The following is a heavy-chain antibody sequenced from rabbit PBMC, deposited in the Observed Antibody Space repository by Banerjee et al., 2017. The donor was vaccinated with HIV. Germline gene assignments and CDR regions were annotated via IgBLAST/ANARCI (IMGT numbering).Heavy chain of an antibody. V-gene: IGHV1S45*01. Sequence: QEQLVESGGGLVQPEGSLTLTCTASGFSFSSSYYMCWVRQAPGKGLEWIACIYAGSSGSTYYATWAKGRFTISKTSSTTVTLQMTSLTAADTATYFCVREGSAWGADFWGQGTLVTVS. CDR2: IYAGSSGST. J-gene: IGHJ3*01. CDR3: VREGSAWGADF. CDR1: GFSFSSSYY. D-gene: IGHD4-1*01.